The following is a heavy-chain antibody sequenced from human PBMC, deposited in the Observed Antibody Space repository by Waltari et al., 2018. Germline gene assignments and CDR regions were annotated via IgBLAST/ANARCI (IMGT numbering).Heavy chain of an antibody. Sequence: QVQLQQWGAGLLKPSETLSLTCAVYGGSFSGSYWSWIRQPPGKGLEWIGEINHSGSTNYNPSLKSRVTISVDTSKNQFSLKLSSVTAADTAVYYCARGRNNWNYGDAFDIWGQGTMVTVSS. CDR1: GGSFSGSY. CDR2: INHSGST. CDR3: ARGRNNWNYGDAFDI. V-gene: IGHV4-34*01. D-gene: IGHD1-7*01. J-gene: IGHJ3*02.